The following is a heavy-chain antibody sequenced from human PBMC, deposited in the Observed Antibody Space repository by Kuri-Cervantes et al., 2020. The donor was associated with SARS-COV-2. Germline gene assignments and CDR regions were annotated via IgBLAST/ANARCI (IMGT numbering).Heavy chain of an antibody. J-gene: IGHJ6*04. V-gene: IGHV3-21*01. CDR3: AREKVGIVVVPAAIWDV. D-gene: IGHD2-2*01. CDR1: GFSLSRYT. CDR2: ISGSGSYI. Sequence: GESLKISCAASGFSLSRYTMNWVRQAPGEALEWVSSISGSGSYIYYADSVKGRFTISRDNAKNSLYLQMNSLRAEDTAVYYCAREKVGIVVVPAAIWDVWGKGTTVTVSS.